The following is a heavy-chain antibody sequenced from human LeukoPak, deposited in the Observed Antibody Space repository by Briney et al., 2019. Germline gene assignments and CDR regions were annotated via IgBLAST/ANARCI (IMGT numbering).Heavy chain of an antibody. Sequence: GGSLRLSCAASGFTFSSYSMNWVRQAPGKGLEGVSSISSSSSYIYYADSVKGRFTISRDNAKNSLYLQMNSLRAEDTAVYYCARDEVVAATFDYWGQGTLVTVSS. CDR3: ARDEVVAATFDY. J-gene: IGHJ4*02. D-gene: IGHD2-15*01. V-gene: IGHV3-21*01. CDR2: ISSSSSYI. CDR1: GFTFSSYS.